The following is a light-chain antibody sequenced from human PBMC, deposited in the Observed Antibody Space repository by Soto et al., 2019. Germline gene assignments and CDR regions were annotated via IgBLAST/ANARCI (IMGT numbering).Light chain of an antibody. J-gene: IGKJ1*01. CDR3: QQYYSTPWT. V-gene: IGKV4-1*01. CDR1: QSVLYSSNNKNY. CDR2: WAS. Sequence: DIVMTQSPDSLAVSLGERATINCKSSQSVLYSSNNKNYLAWYQQKPGQSPKLLIYWASTRESGFPDRFSGSGSGTDFTLTISSLQAEDVAVYYCQQYYSTPWTFGQGTKVEIK.